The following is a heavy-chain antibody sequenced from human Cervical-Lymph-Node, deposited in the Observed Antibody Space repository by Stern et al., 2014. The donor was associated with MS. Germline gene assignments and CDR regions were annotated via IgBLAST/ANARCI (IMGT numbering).Heavy chain of an antibody. Sequence: EVQLVESGGGLVQPGGSLRLSCGASGLTFRSYSMNWVRQAPGKGLEWVSYISSSGNTIYYADSLRGRFTLSRDNAKTSLYLQMNSLRAEDTAVYYCASNGGLASGLSYYYYGMDVWGQGTTVTVSS. D-gene: IGHD4-23*01. CDR2: ISSSGNTI. V-gene: IGHV3-48*01. CDR3: ASNGGLASGLSYYYYGMDV. CDR1: GLTFRSYS. J-gene: IGHJ6*02.